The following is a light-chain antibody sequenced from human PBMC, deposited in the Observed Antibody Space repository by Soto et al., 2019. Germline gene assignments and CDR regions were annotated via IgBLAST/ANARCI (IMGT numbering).Light chain of an antibody. CDR3: QQYGSSPYT. V-gene: IGKV3-20*01. J-gene: IGKJ2*01. CDR2: GAS. Sequence: EIVLTQSPGTLSLSPGERATLSCRASQSVSRRFLAWYQQKPGQPPRLLMYGASSRATGIPDRFSGNGSGTDFTLTISRLEPEDVAVYYCQQYGSSPYTFGLGTKLEIK. CDR1: QSVSRRF.